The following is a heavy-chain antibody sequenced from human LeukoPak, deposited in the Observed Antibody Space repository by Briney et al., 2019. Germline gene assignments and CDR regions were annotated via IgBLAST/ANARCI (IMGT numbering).Heavy chain of an antibody. V-gene: IGHV3-73*01. J-gene: IGHJ4*02. D-gene: IGHD3-16*02. Sequence: GGSLRVSCAASGFTFSGSAMHWVRQASGKGLEWVGRIRSKANSYTTAYAASVKGRFTISRDDSKNTAYLQMNSLKTEDTAVYYCTRLYTFGGVIVPNWGQGTLVTVSS. CDR2: IRSKANSYTT. CDR3: TRLYTFGGVIVPN. CDR1: GFTFSGSA.